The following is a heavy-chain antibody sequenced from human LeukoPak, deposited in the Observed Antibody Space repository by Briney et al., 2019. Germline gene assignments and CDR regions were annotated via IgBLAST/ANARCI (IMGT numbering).Heavy chain of an antibody. V-gene: IGHV3-23*01. Sequence: GGSLRLSCAASGFTFSRYVMNWVRQAPGKGLEWVSAMSGSDGSTYYADSVKGRFTISRDNSKNTLSLQMNSLRAEDTAVYYCAKGYYGSGSYQYYYYGMDVWGQGTTVTVSS. J-gene: IGHJ6*02. CDR1: GFTFSRYV. D-gene: IGHD3-10*01. CDR2: MSGSDGST. CDR3: AKGYYGSGSYQYYYYGMDV.